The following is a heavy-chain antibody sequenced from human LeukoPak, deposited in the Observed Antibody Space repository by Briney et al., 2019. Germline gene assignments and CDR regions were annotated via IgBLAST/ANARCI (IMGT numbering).Heavy chain of an antibody. Sequence: GGSLRLSCAASGFTFSSYSMNWVRQAPGKGLEWVSYISSSSSTIYYADSVKGRFTISRDNAKNSLYLQMNSLRAEDTAVYYCARDMYYYDSSGYYPVGYWGQGTLVTVSS. J-gene: IGHJ4*02. CDR1: GFTFSSYS. V-gene: IGHV3-48*04. D-gene: IGHD3-22*01. CDR2: ISSSSSTI. CDR3: ARDMYYYDSSGYYPVGY.